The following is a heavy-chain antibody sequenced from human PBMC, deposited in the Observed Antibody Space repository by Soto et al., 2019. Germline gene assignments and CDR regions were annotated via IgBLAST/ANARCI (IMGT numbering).Heavy chain of an antibody. V-gene: IGHV3-15*01. Sequence: EVQLVESGGGLVKPGGSLRLSCAASGLTFSNAWIGWIRQIPGKGLEWVGSVKSKADGGTIDYAAPVKGRFIISRDDSKNTLYLQMNTLKTEDSAVYYCTAMTALYWGLGALVTVSS. CDR2: VKSKADGGTI. J-gene: IGHJ4*02. CDR1: GLTFSNAW. CDR3: TAMTALY. D-gene: IGHD2-21*02.